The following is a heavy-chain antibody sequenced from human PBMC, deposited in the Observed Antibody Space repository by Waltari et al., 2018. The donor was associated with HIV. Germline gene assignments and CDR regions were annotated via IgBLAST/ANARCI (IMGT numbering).Heavy chain of an antibody. CDR3: ARDRGLYCSSTSCQGWFDP. V-gene: IGHV1-18*01. CDR1: GYTFTSYG. CDR2: ISAYNGNT. D-gene: IGHD2-2*01. J-gene: IGHJ5*02. Sequence: QVQLVQSGVEVKKPGASVKVSCKASGYTFTSYGINWVRQAPDQRLEWMGWISAYNGNTNYAQKLQGRVTMTTDTSTSTAYMELRSLRSDDTAVYYCARDRGLYCSSTSCQGWFDPWGQGTLVTVSS.